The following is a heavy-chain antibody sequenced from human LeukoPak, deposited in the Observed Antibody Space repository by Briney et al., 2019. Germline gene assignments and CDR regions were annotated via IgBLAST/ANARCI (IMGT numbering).Heavy chain of an antibody. CDR3: ARSRSDYVWGSYRSYYFDY. D-gene: IGHD3-16*02. Sequence: GGSLRLSCAASGFTFDDYAMHWVRQAPGKGLEWVSSISWNSGTIRYADSVKGRFTISRDNAKNSLYLQMNSLRAEDTAVYYCARSRSDYVWGSYRSYYFDYWGQGTLVTVSS. J-gene: IGHJ4*02. V-gene: IGHV3-9*01. CDR1: GFTFDDYA. CDR2: ISWNSGTI.